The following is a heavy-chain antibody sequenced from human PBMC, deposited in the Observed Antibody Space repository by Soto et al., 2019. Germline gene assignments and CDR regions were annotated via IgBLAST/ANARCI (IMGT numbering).Heavy chain of an antibody. D-gene: IGHD4-17*01. Sequence: SSETLSLTCTVSGGSISSSSYYWGWIRQPPGKGLEWIGSIYYSGSTYYNPSLKSRVTISVDTSKNQFSLKLSSVTAADTAVYYCARLGTDYGGNSFPAPFDYWGQGTLVTVSS. J-gene: IGHJ4*02. V-gene: IGHV4-39*01. CDR2: IYYSGST. CDR1: GGSISSSSYY. CDR3: ARLGTDYGGNSFPAPFDY.